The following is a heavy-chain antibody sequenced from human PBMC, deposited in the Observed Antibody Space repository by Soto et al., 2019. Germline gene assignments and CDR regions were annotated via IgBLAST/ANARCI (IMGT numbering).Heavy chain of an antibody. Sequence: SETLSLTCTVSGGSFSSYYCNWVRRSAGKGLEWIGRVYPSGSTTYNPSLKSRLTMSVDTSKNQFSLRLTSMTAADTAVYYCARPASGGSRDAFDVWGQGTTVTVSS. V-gene: IGHV4-4*07. CDR1: GGSFSSYY. D-gene: IGHD2-15*01. CDR2: VYPSGST. CDR3: ARPASGGSRDAFDV. J-gene: IGHJ3*01.